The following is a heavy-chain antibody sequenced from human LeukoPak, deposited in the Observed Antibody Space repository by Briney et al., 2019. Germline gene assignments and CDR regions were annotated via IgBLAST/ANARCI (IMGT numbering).Heavy chain of an antibody. Sequence: SETLSLTCAVSGYSISSGYYWGWRRHPPGKPLEWIGSIYHSGSTSYNPSLKSRVTISVDTSKNQFSLKLSSVTAADTAVYYCARLRFGELLGWGQGTLVTASS. V-gene: IGHV4-38-2*01. CDR2: IYHSGST. CDR1: GYSISSGYY. CDR3: ARLRFGELLG. D-gene: IGHD3-10*01. J-gene: IGHJ4*02.